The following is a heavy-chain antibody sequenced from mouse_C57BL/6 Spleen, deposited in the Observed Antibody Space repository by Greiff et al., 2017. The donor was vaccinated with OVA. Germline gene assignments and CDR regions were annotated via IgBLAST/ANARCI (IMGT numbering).Heavy chain of an antibody. CDR2: IYPGDGDT. CDR1: GYAFSSYW. Sequence: VQLQQSGAELVKPGASVKISCKASGYAFSSYWMNGVKQRPGKGLEWIGQIYPGDGDTNYNGKFKGKATLTADKSSSTAYMQLSSLTSEDSAVYFCARSATTVVVDYWGQGTTLTVSS. V-gene: IGHV1-80*01. CDR3: ARSATTVVVDY. J-gene: IGHJ2*01. D-gene: IGHD1-1*01.